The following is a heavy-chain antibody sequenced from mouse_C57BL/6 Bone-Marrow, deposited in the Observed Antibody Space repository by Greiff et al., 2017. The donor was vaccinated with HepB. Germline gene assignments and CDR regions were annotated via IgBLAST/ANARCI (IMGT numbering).Heavy chain of an antibody. CDR1: GFTFSDFY. D-gene: IGHD1-1*01. V-gene: IGHV7-1*01. Sequence: EVKLVESGGGLVQSGRSLRLSCATSGFTFSDFYMEWVRQAPGKGLEWIAASRNKANDYTTEYSASVKGRFLGSRDTSQSILYLQMNALRAEDTAIYYCARDARITTVVPYWYFDVWGTGTTVTVSS. CDR2: SRNKANDYTT. CDR3: ARDARITTVVPYWYFDV. J-gene: IGHJ1*03.